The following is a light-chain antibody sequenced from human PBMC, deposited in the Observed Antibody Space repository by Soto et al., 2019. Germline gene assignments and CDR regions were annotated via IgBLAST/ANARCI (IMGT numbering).Light chain of an antibody. V-gene: IGKV1-12*01. CDR1: QGINNY. J-gene: IGKJ5*01. CDR2: DAS. CDR3: QQANSFPLT. Sequence: DIQMTQSPSSLSASVGDRVTITCRASQGINNYLAWYQQKPGKVPKLLIYDASSLESGVPSRFSGSRSGTDFTLTISSLQPEDFATYYCQQANSFPLTFGQGTRLEIK.